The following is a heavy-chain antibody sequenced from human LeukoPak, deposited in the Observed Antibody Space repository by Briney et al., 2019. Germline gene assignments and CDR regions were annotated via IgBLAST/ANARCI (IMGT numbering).Heavy chain of an antibody. CDR3: ARGLRVAAALS. D-gene: IGHD6-13*01. Sequence: KASETLSLTCAVYGGSFSGYYWSWIRQPPGKGLEWIGEINHSGSTNYNPSLKSRATISVDTSKNQFSLKLSSVTAADTAVYYCARGLRVAAALSWGQGTLVTVSS. V-gene: IGHV4-34*01. CDR2: INHSGST. J-gene: IGHJ5*02. CDR1: GGSFSGYY.